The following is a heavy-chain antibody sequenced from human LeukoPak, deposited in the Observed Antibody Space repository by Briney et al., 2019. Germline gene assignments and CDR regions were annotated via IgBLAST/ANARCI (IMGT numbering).Heavy chain of an antibody. Sequence: GGSLRLSCAASGFPFNIYAMSWVRQAPGKGLEWVAGITGAGSCTYYADSVKGRFTISRDNSKNTLYLQMNSLRDEDTAVYFCAKAPYGEFEWGTWFDPWGQGTLVTVSS. CDR2: ITGAGSCT. CDR3: AKAPYGEFEWGTWFDP. D-gene: IGHD4-17*01. V-gene: IGHV3-23*01. J-gene: IGHJ5*02. CDR1: GFPFNIYA.